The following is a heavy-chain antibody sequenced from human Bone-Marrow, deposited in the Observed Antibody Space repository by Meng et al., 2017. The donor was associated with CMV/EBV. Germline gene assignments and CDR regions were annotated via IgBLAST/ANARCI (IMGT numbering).Heavy chain of an antibody. CDR2: ISAYNGNT. D-gene: IGHD3-22*01. CDR1: GYTFTSYG. J-gene: IGHJ3*02. Sequence: ASVKVSCKASGYTFTSYGISWVRQAPGQGLEWMGWISAYNGNTNYAQKLQGRVTMTTDTSTSTAYMELRSLRSDDTAVYYCARGPYYYDSSGYYYLVAFKIWGQGTMVTVSS. CDR3: ARGPYYYDSSGYYYLVAFKI. V-gene: IGHV1-18*01.